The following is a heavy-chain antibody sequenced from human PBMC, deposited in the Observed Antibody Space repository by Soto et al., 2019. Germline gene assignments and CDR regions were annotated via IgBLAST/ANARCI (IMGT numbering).Heavy chain of an antibody. D-gene: IGHD4-17*01. V-gene: IGHV3-11*01. J-gene: IGHJ6*02. CDR2: ISSSGSTI. CDR1: GFTFSDYY. Sequence: GGSLRLSCAASGFTFSDYYISWMRQAPGKGLEWVSYISSSGSTIYYADSVKGRFTISRDNAKNSLYLQMNSLRAEDTAVYYCARASYGDRPYYYYYGMDVWGQGTTVTVSS. CDR3: ARASYGDRPYYYYYGMDV.